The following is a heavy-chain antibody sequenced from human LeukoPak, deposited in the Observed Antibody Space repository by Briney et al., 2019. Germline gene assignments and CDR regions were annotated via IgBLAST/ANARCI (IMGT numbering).Heavy chain of an antibody. CDR2: ISYDGSNK. J-gene: IGHJ4*02. D-gene: IGHD3-10*01. CDR3: AKALWFGELFPAFVDY. Sequence: PGRSLRLSCAASGFTFSSYGMHWVRQAPGKGLEWVAVISYDGSNKYYADSVKGRFTISRDNSKNTLYLQMNSLRAEDTAVYYCAKALWFGELFPAFVDYWGQGTLVTVSS. CDR1: GFTFSSYG. V-gene: IGHV3-30*18.